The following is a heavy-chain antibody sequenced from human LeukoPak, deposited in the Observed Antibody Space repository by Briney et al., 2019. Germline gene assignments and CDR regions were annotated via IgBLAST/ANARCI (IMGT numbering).Heavy chain of an antibody. Sequence: PSETLSLTCAVYGGSFSGYYWSWIRQPPGKGLEWIGEINHSGSTNYNPSLKSRVTISADPSKNQFTLKLSSVTAADTAVYYCARTGVQYSGSYYRPNGPFDYWGQGTLVTVSS. CDR1: GGSFSGYY. D-gene: IGHD1-26*01. J-gene: IGHJ4*02. V-gene: IGHV4-34*01. CDR2: INHSGST. CDR3: ARTGVQYSGSYYRPNGPFDY.